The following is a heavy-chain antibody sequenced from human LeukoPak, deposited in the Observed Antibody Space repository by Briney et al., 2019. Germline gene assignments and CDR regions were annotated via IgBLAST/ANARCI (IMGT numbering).Heavy chain of an antibody. J-gene: IGHJ5*02. CDR2: ISYDGSNK. Sequence: GRSLRLSCAASGFTFSSYGMHWVRQAPGKGLEWVAVISYDGSNKYYADSVKGRFTISRDNSKNTLYLQMNSLRAEDTAVYYCAKDGSWFGESLDWFDPWGQGTLVTVSS. CDR1: GFTFSSYG. CDR3: AKDGSWFGESLDWFDP. V-gene: IGHV3-30*18. D-gene: IGHD3-10*01.